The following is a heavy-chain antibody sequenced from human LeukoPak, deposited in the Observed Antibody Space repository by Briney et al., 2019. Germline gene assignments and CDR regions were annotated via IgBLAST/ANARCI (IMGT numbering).Heavy chain of an antibody. V-gene: IGHV1-69*05. J-gene: IGHJ4*02. D-gene: IGHD3-16*02. CDR2: IIPIFGTA. CDR3: ARDTDTDDYVWGSYRHFDY. CDR1: GGTFSSYA. Sequence: GASVKVSCKASGGTFSSYAISWVRQAPGQGLEWMGRIIPIFGTANYAQKFQGRVTITTDESTSTAYMELSSLRSEDTAVYYCARDTDTDDYVWGSYRHFDYWGQGTLVTVSS.